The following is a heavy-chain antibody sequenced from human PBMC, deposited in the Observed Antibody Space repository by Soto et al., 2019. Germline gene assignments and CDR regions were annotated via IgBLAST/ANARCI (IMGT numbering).Heavy chain of an antibody. Sequence: LSCAASGFTFSSYAMHLVRQAPGKGLEWVAVISYDGSNKYYADSVKGRFTISRDNSKNTLYLQMNSLRAEDTAVYYCAREGTLGYFDYWGQGTLVTVSS. D-gene: IGHD3-10*01. CDR2: ISYDGSNK. V-gene: IGHV3-30-3*01. CDR1: GFTFSSYA. CDR3: AREGTLGYFDY. J-gene: IGHJ4*02.